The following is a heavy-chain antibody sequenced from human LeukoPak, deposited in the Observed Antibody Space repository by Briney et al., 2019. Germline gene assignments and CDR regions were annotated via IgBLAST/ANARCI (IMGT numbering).Heavy chain of an antibody. J-gene: IGHJ4*02. D-gene: IGHD5-18*01. CDR1: GFTFSSYV. Sequence: PGRSLRLSCAASGFTFSSYVMHWVRQAPGKGLEWVAIISYDGSNGYYADSVKGRFTISRDNSKNTVYVQMNSLRAEDTAVYFCARGRNVDTSMVNDYWGQGTLVTVSS. V-gene: IGHV3-30*04. CDR3: ARGRNVDTSMVNDY. CDR2: ISYDGSNG.